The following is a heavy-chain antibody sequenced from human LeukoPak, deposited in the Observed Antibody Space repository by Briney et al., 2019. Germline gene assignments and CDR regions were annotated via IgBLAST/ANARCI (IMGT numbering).Heavy chain of an antibody. CDR3: ARLTGSRSQYVWGFDY. Sequence: SETLSLTCAVYEGSLSGYFWSWIRQPPGKGLEWIGEINHSGSTNYNPSLKSRVTISVDTSKNQFSLKLSSVTAADTAVYYCARLTGSRSQYVWGFDYWGQGTLVTVSS. D-gene: IGHD3-16*01. J-gene: IGHJ4*02. CDR2: INHSGST. CDR1: EGSLSGYF. V-gene: IGHV4-34*01.